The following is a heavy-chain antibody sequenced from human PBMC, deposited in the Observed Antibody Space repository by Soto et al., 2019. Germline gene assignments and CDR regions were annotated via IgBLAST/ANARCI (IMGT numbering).Heavy chain of an antibody. CDR2: IYYSGST. D-gene: IGHD1-7*01. J-gene: IGHJ4*02. CDR1: GGSISSYY. Sequence: SETLSLTCTVSGGSISSYYWSWIRQPPGKGLEWIGYIYYSGSTNYNPSLKSRVTISVDTSKNQFSLKLSSVTAADTAVYYCARRYGTTFAYWGQGTLVTVSS. V-gene: IGHV4-59*01. CDR3: ARRYGTTFAY.